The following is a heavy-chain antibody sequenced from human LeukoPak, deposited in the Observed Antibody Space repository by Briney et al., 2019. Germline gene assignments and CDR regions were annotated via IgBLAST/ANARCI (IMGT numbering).Heavy chain of an antibody. CDR3: ARQSSGIAATDKIDY. D-gene: IGHD6-13*01. V-gene: IGHV3-21*01. J-gene: IGHJ4*02. Sequence: GGSLRLSCAASGFTFSRYSMTWVRQAPGKGLEWVSSFTSMSRTIYYADSVKGRFTISRDDAKESLYLQMNSLRAEDTAIYYCARQSSGIAATDKIDYWGQGALVTVSS. CDR1: GFTFSRYS. CDR2: FTSMSRTI.